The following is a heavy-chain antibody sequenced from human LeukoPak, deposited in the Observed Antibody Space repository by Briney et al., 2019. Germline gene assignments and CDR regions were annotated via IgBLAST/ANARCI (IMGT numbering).Heavy chain of an antibody. J-gene: IGHJ4*02. V-gene: IGHV3-9*01. CDR1: GFTFDDYA. CDR2: ISWNSGNI. D-gene: IGHD5-12*01. Sequence: GGSLRLSCAASGFTFDDYAMHWVRQAPGKGLEWVSGISWNSGNIDYADSVKGRFTISRDNSKNSLYLQMNSLRAEDTAVYYCARGEDIVAIDYFDYWGQGTLVTVSS. CDR3: ARGEDIVAIDYFDY.